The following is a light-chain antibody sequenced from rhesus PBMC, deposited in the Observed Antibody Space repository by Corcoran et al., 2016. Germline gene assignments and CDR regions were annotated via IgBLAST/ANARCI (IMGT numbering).Light chain of an antibody. V-gene: IGKV1-22*01. CDR1: QSISSW. CDR3: LQYSSNPFT. J-gene: IGKJ3*01. Sequence: DIQMTQSPSSLSASVGDTVTTTCRASQSISSWLAWYQQKPGKAPKLLFYKASSLQRGVPSRFSGRGAGTDFSLTISSLQHEDFARYYCLQYSSNPFTFGHGTKLDIK. CDR2: KAS.